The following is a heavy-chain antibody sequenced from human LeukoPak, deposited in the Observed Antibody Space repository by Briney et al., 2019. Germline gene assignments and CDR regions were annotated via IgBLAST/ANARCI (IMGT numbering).Heavy chain of an antibody. J-gene: IGHJ4*02. D-gene: IGHD3-22*01. CDR1: GGSISSGSYY. CDR3: ARGKRYYYDSSGYYLATHFDY. CDR2: IYTSGST. Sequence: SETLSLTCTVSGGSISSGSYYWSWIRQPAGKGLEWIGRIYTSGSTNYNPSLKSRVTISVDTSKNQFSLKLSSVTAADTAVYYCARGKRYYYDSSGYYLATHFDYWGQGTLVTVPS. V-gene: IGHV4-61*02.